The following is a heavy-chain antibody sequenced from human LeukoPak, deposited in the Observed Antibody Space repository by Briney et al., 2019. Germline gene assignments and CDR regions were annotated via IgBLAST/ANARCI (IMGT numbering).Heavy chain of an antibody. CDR2: IYTSGST. D-gene: IGHD5-12*01. CDR1: GASITGGSYY. CDR3: ARDRYGGYVNQAFDS. V-gene: IGHV4-61*02. J-gene: IGHJ4*02. Sequence: PSETLSLTCTVSGASITGGSYYWTWIRQPAGKALEWIGRIYTSGSTTYNPSLKSRVTISLDMSENQISLRLTSVTAADTAIYFCARDRYGGYVNQAFDSWGQGTLVTVSS.